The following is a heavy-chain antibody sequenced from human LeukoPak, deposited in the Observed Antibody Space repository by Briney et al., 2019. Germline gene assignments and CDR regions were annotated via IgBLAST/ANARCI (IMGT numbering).Heavy chain of an antibody. CDR2: IKQDGSEK. D-gene: IGHD6-25*01. CDR3: AKGQGLRESTDFDY. V-gene: IGHV3-7*03. Sequence: GGSLRLSCAASGFTFSDYWMSWVRQAPGKGLEWVANIKQDGSEKYYVDSVKGRFTISRDNSKNTLYLQMNSLRAEDTAVYYCAKGQGLRESTDFDYWGQGTLVTVSS. CDR1: GFTFSDYW. J-gene: IGHJ4*02.